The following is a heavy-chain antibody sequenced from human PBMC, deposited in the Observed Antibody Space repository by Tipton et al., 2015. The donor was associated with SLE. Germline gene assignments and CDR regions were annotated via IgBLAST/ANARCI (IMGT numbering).Heavy chain of an antibody. V-gene: IGHV3-21*03. D-gene: IGHD6-19*01. CDR3: ARGPPVSGWNYFDS. CDR2: ISSGSTYK. J-gene: IGHJ4*02. Sequence: SLRLSCAASGFTFSDYTMNWVRQAPGKGLEWVSYISSGSTYKNYADSVKGRFIISRDNAKNSLYVQMESLRAEDTAVYYCARGPPVSGWNYFDSWGQGTLVTVSS. CDR1: GFTFSDYT.